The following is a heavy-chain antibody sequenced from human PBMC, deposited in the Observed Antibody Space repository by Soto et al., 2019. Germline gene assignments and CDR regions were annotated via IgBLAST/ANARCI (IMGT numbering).Heavy chain of an antibody. Sequence: SETLSLTCTASGGSISSSSYYWGWIRQPPGKGLEWIGSIYYSGSTYYNPSLKSRVTISVDTSKNQFSLKLSSVTAADTAVYYCAAPLTRGYSYGFHYYYGMDVWGQGTTVTVSS. V-gene: IGHV4-39*01. D-gene: IGHD5-18*01. CDR3: AAPLTRGYSYGFHYYYGMDV. CDR1: GGSISSSSYY. CDR2: IYYSGST. J-gene: IGHJ6*02.